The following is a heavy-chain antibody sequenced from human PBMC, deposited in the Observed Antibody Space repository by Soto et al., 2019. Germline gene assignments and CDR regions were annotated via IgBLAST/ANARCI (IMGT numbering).Heavy chain of an antibody. CDR1: GGSIGSSPSY. D-gene: IGHD2-2*01. J-gene: IGHJ4*02. V-gene: IGHV4-39*01. Sequence: QLQLQESGPGLVKPSETLSLTCTVSGGSIGSSPSYWAWIRQPPGKGLEWIGHIFYDGRTTYSPSLRSRMSMSADTSKNQFSLKLSSMTAADAAVYFCVGFKSRTSLSHWGQGTLVTVSS. CDR2: IFYDGRT. CDR3: VGFKSRTSLSH.